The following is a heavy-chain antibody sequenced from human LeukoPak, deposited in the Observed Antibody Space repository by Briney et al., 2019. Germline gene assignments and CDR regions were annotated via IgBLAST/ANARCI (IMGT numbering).Heavy chain of an antibody. V-gene: IGHV4-61*02. D-gene: IGHD2-2*01. CDR1: GGSISSGSYY. J-gene: IGHJ4*02. Sequence: SETLSLTCTVSGGSISSGSYYWSWIRQPAGKGLEWIRRIYTSGSTNYNPSLKSRVTISVDTSKNQFSLKLSSVTAADTAVYYCARSSTSSIRYFDYWGQGTLVTVSS. CDR3: ARSSTSSIRYFDY. CDR2: IYTSGST.